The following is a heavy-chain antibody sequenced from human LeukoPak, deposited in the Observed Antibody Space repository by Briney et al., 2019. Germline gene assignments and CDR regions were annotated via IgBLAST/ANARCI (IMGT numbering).Heavy chain of an antibody. V-gene: IGHV3-74*01. CDR1: GFTFSNNW. D-gene: IGHD6-19*01. Sequence: PGGSLRLSCATSGFTFSNNWMHWVRQAPGKGLVWVSRIKGDGSSTSYADSVKGRFTISRDNAKNVLYLQMSSLRAEDTAVYYCAREYSSGWYIHGMDVWGQGTTVTVSS. J-gene: IGHJ6*02. CDR2: IKGDGSST. CDR3: AREYSSGWYIHGMDV.